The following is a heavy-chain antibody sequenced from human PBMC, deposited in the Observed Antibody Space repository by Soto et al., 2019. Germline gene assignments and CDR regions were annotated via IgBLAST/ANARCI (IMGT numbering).Heavy chain of an antibody. Sequence: ASVKVSCKASGYTFTGYYMHWVRQAPGQGLEWMGIINPSGGSTSYAQKFQGRVTMTRDTSTSTVYMELSSLRSEDTAVYYCARDHMVRGVSNWFDPWGQGTLVTVSS. CDR1: GYTFTGYY. CDR3: ARDHMVRGVSNWFDP. D-gene: IGHD3-10*01. CDR2: INPSGGST. V-gene: IGHV1-46*03. J-gene: IGHJ5*02.